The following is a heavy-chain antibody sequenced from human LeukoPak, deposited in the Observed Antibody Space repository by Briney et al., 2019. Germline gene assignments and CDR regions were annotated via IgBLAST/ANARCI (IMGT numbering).Heavy chain of an antibody. CDR3: ARDPDTAMVTADHYYYMDV. CDR2: INPSGGST. D-gene: IGHD5-18*01. CDR1: GYTFTSYY. J-gene: IGHJ6*03. Sequence: ASVKVSCKASGYTFTSYYMHWVRQAPGQGLEWMGIINPSGGSTSYAQKFQGRVTMTRDTSTSTVYMELSSLRSEDTAVYYCARDPDTAMVTADHYYYMDVWGKGTTVTVSS. V-gene: IGHV1-46*01.